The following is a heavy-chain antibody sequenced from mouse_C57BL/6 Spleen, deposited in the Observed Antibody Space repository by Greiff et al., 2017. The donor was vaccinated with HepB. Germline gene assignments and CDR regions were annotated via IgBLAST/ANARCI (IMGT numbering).Heavy chain of an antibody. D-gene: IGHD2-1*01. J-gene: IGHJ2*01. CDR3: ARRGNGNPFDY. Sequence: VQLQQPGAELVMPGASVKLSCKASGYTFTSYWMHWVKQRPGQGLEWIGEIDPSDSYTNYNQKFKGKSTLTVDKSSSTAYMQLSSLTSEDSAVYYCARRGNGNPFDYWGQGTTLTVSS. CDR1: GYTFTSYW. V-gene: IGHV1-69*01. CDR2: IDPSDSYT.